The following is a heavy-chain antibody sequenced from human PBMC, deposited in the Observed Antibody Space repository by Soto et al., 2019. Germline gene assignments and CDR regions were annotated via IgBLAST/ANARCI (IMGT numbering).Heavy chain of an antibody. J-gene: IGHJ4*02. V-gene: IGHV1-2*04. D-gene: IGHD5-18*01. Sequence: ASVKVSFKASGYTFTGYYMHWVRQAPGQGLEWMGWINPNSGGTNYAQKFQGWVTMTRDTSISTAYMELSRLRSDDTAVYYCARGFGYSYAQRGYFDYWGQGTLVTVSS. CDR3: ARGFGYSYAQRGYFDY. CDR2: INPNSGGT. CDR1: GYTFTGYY.